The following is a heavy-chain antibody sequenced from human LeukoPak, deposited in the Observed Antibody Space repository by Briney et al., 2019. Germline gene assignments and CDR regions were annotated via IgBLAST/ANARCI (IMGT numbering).Heavy chain of an antibody. CDR3: AREGLDY. J-gene: IGHJ4*02. CDR1: GYIFSNYD. Sequence: ASVKVSCKASGYIFSNYDINWVRQATGQGLEWMGWMNPNSGNIGYAQKFQGRVTITKNTSISTAYMDLSRLTSEDTAVYYCAREGLDYWGQGTLVTVSS. CDR2: MNPNSGNI. V-gene: IGHV1-8*03.